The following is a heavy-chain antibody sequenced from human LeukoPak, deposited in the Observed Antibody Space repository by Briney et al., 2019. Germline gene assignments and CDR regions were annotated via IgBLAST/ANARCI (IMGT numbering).Heavy chain of an antibody. D-gene: IGHD6-13*01. Sequence: ASVKVSCKASGYTFTGYYMHWVRQAPGQGLEWMGWINPNSGGTNYAQKFQGRVTMTRDTSKNQFSLKLSSVTAADTAVYYCAREQTAPYSSPGPRGSSFDPWGQGTLVTVSS. CDR3: AREQTAPYSSPGPRGSSFDP. J-gene: IGHJ5*02. V-gene: IGHV1-2*02. CDR1: GYTFTGYY. CDR2: INPNSGGT.